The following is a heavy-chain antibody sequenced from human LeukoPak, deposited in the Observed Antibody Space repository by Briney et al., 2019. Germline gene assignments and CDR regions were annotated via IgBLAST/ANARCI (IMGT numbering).Heavy chain of an antibody. D-gene: IGHD6-13*01. CDR1: GFTFRDYY. Sequence: GGSLRLSCAASGFTFRDYYMSWIRQAPGKGLEWVSYISSSGSTIYYADSVKGRFTISRDNAKNSLYLQMNSLRAEDTAVYYCARDAGSSWTDFDYWGQGTLVTVSS. CDR2: ISSSGSTI. CDR3: ARDAGSSWTDFDY. J-gene: IGHJ4*02. V-gene: IGHV3-11*01.